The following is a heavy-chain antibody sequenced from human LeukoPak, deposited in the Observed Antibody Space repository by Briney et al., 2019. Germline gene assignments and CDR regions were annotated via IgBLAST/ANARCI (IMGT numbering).Heavy chain of an antibody. J-gene: IGHJ1*01. V-gene: IGHV3-23*01. CDR3: AKALYGSGSYPFQH. D-gene: IGHD3-10*01. Sequence: GGSLRLSCAASGFTFSSYAMSWVRQAPGKGLEWVSAISGSGGSTYYADSVKGRFTISRGNSKNTLYLQMNSLRAEDTAVYYCAKALYGSGSYPFQHWGQGTLVTVSS. CDR1: GFTFSSYA. CDR2: ISGSGGST.